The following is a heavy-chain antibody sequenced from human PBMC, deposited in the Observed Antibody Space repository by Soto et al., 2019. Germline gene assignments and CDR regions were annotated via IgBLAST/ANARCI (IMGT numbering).Heavy chain of an antibody. D-gene: IGHD3-3*01. Sequence: SSETLSLTCAVYGGSFSGYYWSWIRQPPGKGLEWIGEINHSGSTNYNPSLKSRVTISVDTSKNQFSLKLSSVTAADTAVYYCASGPGEYNDFGSGYHYVRDVGAKGPRSPSP. V-gene: IGHV4-34*01. CDR3: ASGPGEYNDFGSGYHYVRDV. CDR1: GGSFSGYY. J-gene: IGHJ6*02. CDR2: INHSGST.